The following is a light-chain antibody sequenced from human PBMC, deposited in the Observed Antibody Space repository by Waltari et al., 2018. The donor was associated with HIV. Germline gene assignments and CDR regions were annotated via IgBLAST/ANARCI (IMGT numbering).Light chain of an antibody. CDR2: AAS. Sequence: DIQMTQSPSSVSASVGDSVTIPCRASQSIGRWLVGYQQTPGEAPKLLIYAASTLQTGVPSRFSGSGSGTSFTLTISSLQPEDFATYYCQQASSLPLTFGEGTKVEIK. CDR1: QSIGRW. CDR3: QQASSLPLT. J-gene: IGKJ4*01. V-gene: IGKV1-12*01.